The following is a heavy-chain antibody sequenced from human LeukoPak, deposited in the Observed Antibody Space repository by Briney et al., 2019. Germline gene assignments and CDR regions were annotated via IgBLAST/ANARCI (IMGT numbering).Heavy chain of an antibody. V-gene: IGHV1-69*13. Sequence: ASVKVSCKASGGTFSSYAISWVRQAPGQGLEWMGRIIPIFGTANYAQKFQGRVTITADESTNTAYMELSSLRSEDTAVYYCARAPHTIVVVPAAILEYYYYMDVWGKGTTVTVSS. CDR3: ARAPHTIVVVPAAILEYYYYMDV. CDR2: IIPIFGTA. J-gene: IGHJ6*03. D-gene: IGHD2-2*02. CDR1: GGTFSSYA.